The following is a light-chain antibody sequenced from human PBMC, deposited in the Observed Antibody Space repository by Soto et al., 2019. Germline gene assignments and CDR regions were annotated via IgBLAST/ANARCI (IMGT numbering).Light chain of an antibody. V-gene: IGKV3-11*01. Sequence: EIVMTQSPATLYVSPGERATVSCGASQSVSHNLDWFQQRPGQAPRLLIYDASNRATGIPARFSGSGSGTDFTLTISSLEPEDFAIYYCHQRSDWSLTFGGGTKVDIK. CDR1: QSVSHN. CDR3: HQRSDWSLT. J-gene: IGKJ4*01. CDR2: DAS.